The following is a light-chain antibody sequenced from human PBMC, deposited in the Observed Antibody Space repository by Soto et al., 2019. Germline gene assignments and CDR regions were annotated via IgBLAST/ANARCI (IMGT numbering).Light chain of an antibody. CDR1: QSVSTY. V-gene: IGKV3-11*01. CDR2: DAS. J-gene: IGKJ5*01. CDR3: QQRSNWIT. Sequence: EIVLTQSPATLSMSPGESATLSCRASQSVSTYLGWYQQKPGQAPRLLIYDASNRATGIPARFSGSGSGTDFTLTLSSLEPEDFAVYHCQQRSNWITFGQGTRLEIK.